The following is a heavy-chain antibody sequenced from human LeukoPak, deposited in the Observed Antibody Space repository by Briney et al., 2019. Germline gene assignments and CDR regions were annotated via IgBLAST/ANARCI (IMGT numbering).Heavy chain of an antibody. CDR1: GFTFSSYG. V-gene: IGHV3-30*18. D-gene: IGHD5-12*01. CDR3: AKDGGGYDYFDY. J-gene: IGHJ4*02. CDR2: ISYDGSNK. Sequence: GGSLRLSCAVSGFTFSSYGMHWVRQAPGKGLEWVAVISYDGSNKYYADSVKGRFTISRDNSKNTLYLQMNSLRAEDTAVYYCAKDGGGYDYFDYWGQGTLVTVSS.